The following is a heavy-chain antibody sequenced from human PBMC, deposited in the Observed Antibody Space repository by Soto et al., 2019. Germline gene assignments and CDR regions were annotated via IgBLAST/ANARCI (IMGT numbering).Heavy chain of an antibody. CDR2: IGTSGSYI. CDR1: GFTGSLNY. J-gene: IGHJ4*02. D-gene: IGHD1-26*01. V-gene: IGHV3-21*01. CDR3: ARGSAFIGLDY. Sequence: GGSLRLSCAGSGFTGSLNYMGWARQAPGKGLEWVSSIGTSGSYIYDTDSVKGRFTISRDNTKDSLYLQMNSLRAEDTAIYYCARGSAFIGLDYWGQGTPVTVSS.